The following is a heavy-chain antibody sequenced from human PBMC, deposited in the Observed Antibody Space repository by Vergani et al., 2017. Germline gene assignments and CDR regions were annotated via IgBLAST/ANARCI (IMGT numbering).Heavy chain of an antibody. CDR2: VNPEGTNT. CDR1: GFTFSRHW. Sequence: EVQLVDSGGGLVQPGGSLRLSCAASGFTFSRHWMHWVRQAPGKGLVWVSRVNPEGTNTPYADSVKCRFTISRDNAKNMMYLQLNSLRDEDTAVYYCARDGSIEAERTERDYWGQGTLVTVSS. CDR3: ARDGSIEAERTERDY. J-gene: IGHJ4*02. D-gene: IGHD1-26*01. V-gene: IGHV3-74*01.